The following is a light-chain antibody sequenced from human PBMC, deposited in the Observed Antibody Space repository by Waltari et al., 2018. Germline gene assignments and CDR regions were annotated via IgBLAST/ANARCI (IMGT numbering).Light chain of an antibody. CDR2: DVS. Sequence: SVLTQPPSVSRPPGQSITIAFTGTSTDIGGYNYVTCYQQPPGKAPILMIYDVSRWPSGVSHRFSGSKSGNTASLTISGLQAEDEAHYYCPSYTSTSTVIFGGGTKVTVL. J-gene: IGLJ2*01. CDR1: STDIGGYNY. V-gene: IGLV2-14*03. CDR3: PSYTSTSTVI.